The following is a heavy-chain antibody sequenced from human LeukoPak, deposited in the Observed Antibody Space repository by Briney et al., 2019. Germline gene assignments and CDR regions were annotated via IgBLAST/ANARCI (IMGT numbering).Heavy chain of an antibody. J-gene: IGHJ5*02. V-gene: IGHV3-48*03. CDR1: GFTFDDYA. CDR2: ISSSGSTI. D-gene: IGHD6-19*01. CDR3: ARDLSSGWYTWFDP. Sequence: PGGSLRLSCAASGFTFDDYAMHWVRQAPGKGLEWVSYISSSGSTIYYADSVKGRFTISRDNAKNSLYLQMNSLRAEDTAVYYCARDLSSGWYTWFDPWGQGTLVTVSS.